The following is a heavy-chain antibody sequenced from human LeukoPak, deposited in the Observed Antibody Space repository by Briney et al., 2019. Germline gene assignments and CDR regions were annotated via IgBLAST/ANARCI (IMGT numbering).Heavy chain of an antibody. CDR3: ATLPYYYGSGSYYWFYFDY. J-gene: IGHJ4*02. Sequence: ASVKVSCKVSGYTLTELSMHWVRQAPGKGLEWMGGFDPEDGETIYAKKFQGRVTMTEDTSTDTAYMELSSLRSEDTAVYYCATLPYYYGSGSYYWFYFDYWGQGTLVTVSS. CDR1: GYTLTELS. CDR2: FDPEDGET. D-gene: IGHD3-10*01. V-gene: IGHV1-24*01.